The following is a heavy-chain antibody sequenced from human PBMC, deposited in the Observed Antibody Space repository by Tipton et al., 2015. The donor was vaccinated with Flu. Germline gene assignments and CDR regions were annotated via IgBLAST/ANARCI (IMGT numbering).Heavy chain of an antibody. D-gene: IGHD5-12*01. V-gene: IGHV3-11*01. CDR2: ISDSGTII. CDR3: ARDVSGYQSGFDL. J-gene: IGHJ4*02. CDR1: GFTFSDYY. Sequence: SLRLSCAASGFTFSDYYMTWIRQAPGKGLEWLSYISDSGTIIYYADSVKGRFTISRDNAKNSLYLGMSSLRAEDTALYYCARDVSGYQSGFDLWGQGTLVTVSS.